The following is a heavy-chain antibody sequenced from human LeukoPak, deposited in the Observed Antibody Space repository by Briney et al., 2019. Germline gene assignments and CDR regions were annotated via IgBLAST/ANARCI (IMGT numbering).Heavy chain of an antibody. CDR3: ARVLDLRFHFDS. D-gene: IGHD3/OR15-3a*01. Sequence: PSETLSLTCAVYGGSFSGYYWSWIRKPPGNGLEWIGEINHSGSTNYNPSLKSRVTISVDTSKNEFSLTLSSVTDADTAVYYCARVLDLRFHFDSWGQGPVVTVSS. V-gene: IGHV4-34*01. CDR2: INHSGST. J-gene: IGHJ5*01. CDR1: GGSFSGYY.